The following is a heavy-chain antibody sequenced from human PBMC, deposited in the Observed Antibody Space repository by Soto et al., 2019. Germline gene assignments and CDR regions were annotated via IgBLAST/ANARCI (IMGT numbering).Heavy chain of an antibody. CDR3: ARALGSSGFHGWLDP. V-gene: IGHV4-4*02. J-gene: IGHJ5*02. CDR1: GDSISSPNW. D-gene: IGHD3-22*01. CDR2: VFHSGGT. Sequence: PSETLSLTFAVSGDSISSPNWWGWVRQPPGKGLEWIGEVFHSGGTNYNPSLKSRITISVDKSKNQFSLILTSVTAADTAIYYCARALGSSGFHGWLDPWGQGTLVTVYS.